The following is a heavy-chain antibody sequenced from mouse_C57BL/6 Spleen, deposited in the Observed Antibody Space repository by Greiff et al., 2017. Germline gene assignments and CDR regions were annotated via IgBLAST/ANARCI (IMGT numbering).Heavy chain of an antibody. V-gene: IGHV1-64*01. J-gene: IGHJ4*01. CDR3: AREGFTVVAKDAMDY. D-gene: IGHD1-1*01. Sequence: VQLQQPGAELVQPGASVKLSCKASGYTFTSYWMHWVKQRPGQGLEWIGMIHPNSGSTNYNEKFKSKATLTVDKYSSTAYMQLSSLTSEDSAVYDCAREGFTVVAKDAMDYWGQGTSVTVSS. CDR2: IHPNSGST. CDR1: GYTFTSYW.